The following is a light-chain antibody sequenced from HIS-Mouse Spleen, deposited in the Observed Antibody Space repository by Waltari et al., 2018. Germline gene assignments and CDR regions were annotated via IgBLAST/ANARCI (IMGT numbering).Light chain of an antibody. V-gene: IGLV2-14*03. CDR1: SSDVGGYNY. J-gene: IGLJ2*01. CDR2: DVS. CDR3: SSYTSSSFNVV. Sequence: QSALTQPASVSGSPGQSITISCTGTSSDVGGYNYVSWYQQHPGKAPKLMLYDVSNRPSGGSKRFSGSKSGNTASLTISGLQAEDEADYYCSSYTSSSFNVVFGGGTKLTVL.